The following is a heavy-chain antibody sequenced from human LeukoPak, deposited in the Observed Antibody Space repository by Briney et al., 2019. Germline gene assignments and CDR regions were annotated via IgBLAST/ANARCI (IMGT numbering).Heavy chain of an antibody. CDR2: IYYSGST. CDR1: GGSISSSSYY. Sequence: KPSETLSLTCTVSGGSISSSSYYWGWIRQPPGKGLEWIGSIYYSGSTYYNPSLKSRVTISVDTSKNQFSLKLSSVTAADTAVYYCARHGYYYGSGSYRPNYYYYYMDVWGKGTTVTISS. D-gene: IGHD3-10*01. CDR3: ARHGYYYGSGSYRPNYYYYYMDV. J-gene: IGHJ6*03. V-gene: IGHV4-39*01.